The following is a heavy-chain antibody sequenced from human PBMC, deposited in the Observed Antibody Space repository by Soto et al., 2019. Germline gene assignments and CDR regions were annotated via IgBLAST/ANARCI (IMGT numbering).Heavy chain of an antibody. D-gene: IGHD2-15*01. CDR1: GGTFSSYT. CDR2: IIPILGIA. V-gene: IGHV1-69*04. CDR3: AREYCSGGSCYSYWFDP. Sequence: SVKVSCRASGGTFSSYTISWVRQAPGQGLEWMGRIIPILGIANYAQRFQGRVTITADKSTSTAYMELSSLRSEDTAVYYCAREYCSGGSCYSYWFDPWGQGTLVTVSS. J-gene: IGHJ5*02.